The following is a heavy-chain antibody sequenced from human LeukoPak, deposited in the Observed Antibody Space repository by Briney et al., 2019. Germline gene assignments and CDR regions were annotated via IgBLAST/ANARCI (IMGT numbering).Heavy chain of an antibody. CDR2: IYYSGST. Sequence: SETLSLTCTVSGGSISSYYWGWIRQPPGKGLEWIGYIYYSGSTNYNPSLKSRVTISVDTSKNQFSLKLSSVTAADTAVYYCARGHRYSGSFPLWGQGTLVTVSS. V-gene: IGHV4-59*01. J-gene: IGHJ4*02. D-gene: IGHD1-26*01. CDR1: GGSISSYY. CDR3: ARGHRYSGSFPL.